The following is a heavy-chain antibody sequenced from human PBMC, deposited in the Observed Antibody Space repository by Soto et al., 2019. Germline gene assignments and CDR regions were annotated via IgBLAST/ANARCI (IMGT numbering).Heavy chain of an antibody. CDR3: ARADEDDSHFDH. J-gene: IGHJ4*02. CDR2: ISGDGFTR. V-gene: IGHV3-30-3*01. Sequence: GGSLRLSCVASGFTFSRYSFSWVRQAPGKGLEWVAFISGDGFTRYYADFVKGRFSISRDNSRNTLFLQMKTLRIDDTAVYFCARADEDDSHFDHWGQGTRVTVSS. CDR1: GFTFSRYS. D-gene: IGHD1-1*01.